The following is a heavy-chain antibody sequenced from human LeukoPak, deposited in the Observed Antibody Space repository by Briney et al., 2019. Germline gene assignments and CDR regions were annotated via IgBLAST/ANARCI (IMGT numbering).Heavy chain of an antibody. D-gene: IGHD3-10*01. J-gene: IGHJ5*02. CDR3: ARTYYDGSGSSCFDP. V-gene: IGHV4-38-2*02. Sequence: SETLSLTCTVSGFSLSSGYYWGWIRQSPGKGLEWIGSNYHGGSSHYNPSLKSRVTISIDTSKNHFSLNLTSVTAADTAVYYCARTYYDGSGSSCFDPWGQGTLVTVSS. CDR1: GFSLSSGYY. CDR2: NYHGGSS.